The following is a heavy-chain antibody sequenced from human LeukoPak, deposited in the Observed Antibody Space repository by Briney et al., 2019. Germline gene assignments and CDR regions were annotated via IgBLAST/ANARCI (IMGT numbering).Heavy chain of an antibody. J-gene: IGHJ4*02. CDR3: AKDHHWSIDY. Sequence: GSLRLSCAASGFDFSSNWMHWVRHAPGQGLVWVSRIKGDGISTNYADSVKGRFTISRDIAKNTLYLQMNSLRAEDTGVYYCAKDHHWSIDYWGRGTLVTVSS. D-gene: IGHD3-3*01. CDR1: GFDFSSNW. V-gene: IGHV3-74*01. CDR2: IKGDGIST.